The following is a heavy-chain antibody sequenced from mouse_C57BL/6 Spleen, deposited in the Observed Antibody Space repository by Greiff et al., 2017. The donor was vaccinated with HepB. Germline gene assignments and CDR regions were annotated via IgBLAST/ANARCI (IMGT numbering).Heavy chain of an antibody. V-gene: IGHV1-64*01. CDR2: IHPNSGST. CDR1: GYTFTSYW. D-gene: IGHD1-1*01. J-gene: IGHJ1*03. CDR3: AIYYYGSSLGWYFDV. Sequence: VQLQQPGAELVKPGASVKLSCKASGYTFTSYWMHWVKQRPGQGLEWIGMIHPNSGSTNYNEKFKSKATLTVDKSSSTAYMQLSSLTSEDSAVYYCAIYYYGSSLGWYFDVWGTGTTVTVSS.